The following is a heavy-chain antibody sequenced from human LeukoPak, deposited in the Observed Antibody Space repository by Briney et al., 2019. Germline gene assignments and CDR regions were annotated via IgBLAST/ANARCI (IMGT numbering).Heavy chain of an antibody. V-gene: IGHV3-7*01. CDR2: IKEDGSEK. Sequence: GGSLRLSCAASGFTFSSYWMSWVRQAPGKGLEWVANIKEDGSEKFHVGSVRGRFTISRDNAKNSLYLQMNSLRAEDTAVYYCARDGYSYGYRVDYWGQGTLVTVSS. J-gene: IGHJ4*02. CDR3: ARDGYSYGYRVDY. CDR1: GFTFSSYW. D-gene: IGHD5-18*01.